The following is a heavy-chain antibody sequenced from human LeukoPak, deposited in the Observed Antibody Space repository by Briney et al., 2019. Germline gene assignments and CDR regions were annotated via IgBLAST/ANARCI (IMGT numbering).Heavy chain of an antibody. CDR1: GYTLTELS. CDR2: FDPEDGET. J-gene: IGHJ4*02. CDR3: ATALFYSIVGAVGDFDY. D-gene: IGHD1-26*01. Sequence: ASVKVSCKVSGYTLTELSMHWVRQAPGKGLEWMGGFDPEDGETIYAQKFQGRVTMTEDTSTDTAYTELSSLRSEDTAVYYCATALFYSIVGAVGDFDYWGQGTLVTVSS. V-gene: IGHV1-24*01.